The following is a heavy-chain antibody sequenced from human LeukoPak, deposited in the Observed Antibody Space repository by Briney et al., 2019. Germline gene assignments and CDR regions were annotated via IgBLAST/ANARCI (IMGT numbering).Heavy chain of an antibody. CDR3: ARKGVAQSPFDY. CDR1: GGTFSSYA. D-gene: IGHD2-21*01. CDR2: IIPIFGTA. Sequence: SVKVSCKASGGTFSSYAISWVRPAPGQGLEWMGGIIPIFGTANYAQKFQGRVTITADESTSTAYMELSSLRSEDTAVYYCARKGVAQSPFDYWGQGTLVTVSS. V-gene: IGHV1-69*13. J-gene: IGHJ4*02.